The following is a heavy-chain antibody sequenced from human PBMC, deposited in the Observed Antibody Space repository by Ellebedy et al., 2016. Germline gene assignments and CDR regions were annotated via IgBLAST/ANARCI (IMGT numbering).Heavy chain of an antibody. CDR1: GFSFSTLW. D-gene: IGHD4-17*01. CDR2: IKEDGSEK. V-gene: IGHV3-7*02. J-gene: IGHJ5*02. CDR3: VKPLNYGGYAS. Sequence: GGSLRLSCAASGFSFSTLWMSWVRQAPGKGLEWVANIKEDGSEKNYVDSVKGRFTISRDNPKNSLYLQMNSVRAEDTAVYYCVKPLNYGGYASWGQGTLVTVSS.